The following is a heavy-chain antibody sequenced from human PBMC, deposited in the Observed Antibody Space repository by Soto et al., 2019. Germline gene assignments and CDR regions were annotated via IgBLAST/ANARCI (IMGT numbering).Heavy chain of an antibody. Sequence: SLRLSCAASGFTFSSYWMSWVRRAPGKGLEWVANIKQDGSEKYYVDSVKGRFTISRDNAKNSLYLQMNSLRAEDTAVYYCARDGSQLRYFDWLSRPFDYWGQGTLVTVSS. CDR3: ARDGSQLRYFDWLSRPFDY. V-gene: IGHV3-7*03. CDR2: IKQDGSEK. CDR1: GFTFSSYW. J-gene: IGHJ4*02. D-gene: IGHD3-9*01.